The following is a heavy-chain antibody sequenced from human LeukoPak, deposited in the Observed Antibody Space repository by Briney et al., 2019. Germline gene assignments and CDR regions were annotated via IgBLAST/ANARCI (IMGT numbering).Heavy chain of an antibody. CDR3: AKGAPNSNCSAP. V-gene: IGHV3-30*02. D-gene: IGHD4-23*01. CDR1: GFSFSSYG. J-gene: IGHJ5*02. CDR2: IRYDGSNK. Sequence: GGSLRLSCAASGFSFSSYGMQWVRQAPGKGLEWVAFIRYDGSNKYYGDSVKGRFTISRDNSKNTVYLQMNSLRAEDTAVYYCAKGAPNSNCSAPGGKEPRFTV.